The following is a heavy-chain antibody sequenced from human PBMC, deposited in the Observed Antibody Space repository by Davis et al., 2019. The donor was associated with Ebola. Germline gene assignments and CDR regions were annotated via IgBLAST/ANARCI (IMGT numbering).Heavy chain of an antibody. J-gene: IGHJ5*02. CDR3: ARGRIVVVPALNWFDP. CDR1: GGTFSSYA. V-gene: IGHV1-18*01. Sequence: ASVKVSCKASGGTFSSYAISWVRQAPGQGLEWMGWISAYNGSTNYAQKLQGRVTMTTDTSTSTAYMELRSLRSDDTAVYYCARGRIVVVPALNWFDPWGQGTLVTVSS. D-gene: IGHD2-2*01. CDR2: ISAYNGST.